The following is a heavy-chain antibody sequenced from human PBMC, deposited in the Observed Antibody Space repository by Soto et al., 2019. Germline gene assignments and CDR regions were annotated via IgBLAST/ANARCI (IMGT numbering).Heavy chain of an antibody. CDR3: ASPAFWAPSIAARPGYYGMDV. J-gene: IGHJ6*02. CDR2: IYYSGST. D-gene: IGHD6-6*01. V-gene: IGHV4-39*01. CDR1: GGSISSSSYY. Sequence: SETLSLTCTVSGGSISSSSYYWGWIRQPPGKGLEWIGSIYYSGSTYYNPSLKSRVTISVDTSKNQFSLKLSSVTAADTAVYYCASPAFWAPSIAARPGYYGMDVWGQGTTVTVSS.